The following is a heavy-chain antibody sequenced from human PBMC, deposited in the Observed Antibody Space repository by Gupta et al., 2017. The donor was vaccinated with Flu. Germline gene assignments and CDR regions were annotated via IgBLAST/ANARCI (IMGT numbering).Heavy chain of an antibody. CDR1: RGYF. V-gene: IGHV4-34*01. CDR3: ARGTDSSSWSSNFDF. J-gene: IGHJ4*02. CDR2: INRSGST. D-gene: IGHD6-13*01. Sequence: RGYFWSWIRQTPGKGLEWIGEINRSGSTKYNPSLKSRVTISIDTSKNQFYLILTSVTVADTGVYYCARGTDSSSWSSNFDFWGQGTLVTVSS.